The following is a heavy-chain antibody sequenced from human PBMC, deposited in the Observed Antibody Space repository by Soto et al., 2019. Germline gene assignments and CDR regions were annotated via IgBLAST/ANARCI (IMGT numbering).Heavy chain of an antibody. D-gene: IGHD2-15*01. V-gene: IGHV3-23*01. CDR1: GFTFSSHA. Sequence: EVQLLESGGGLVQPGGSLRLSCAASGFTFSSHAMSWVRQAPGKGLEWVSAISGSGGSTYYADSVKGRFTISRDNAKSSLYLQLNSLRDDDTAVYYCARGGAARPDYWGQGTLVIVSS. CDR2: ISGSGGST. J-gene: IGHJ4*02. CDR3: ARGGAARPDY.